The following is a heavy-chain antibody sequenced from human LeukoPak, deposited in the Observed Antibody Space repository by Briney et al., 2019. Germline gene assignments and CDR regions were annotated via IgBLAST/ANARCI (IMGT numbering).Heavy chain of an antibody. J-gene: IGHJ4*02. V-gene: IGHV4-61*02. D-gene: IGHD5-18*01. CDR1: GGSISSGSHY. Sequence: PSETLSLTCTVSGGSISSGSHYWSWIRQPAGKGLEWIGRIYTSGSTNYNPSLKSRVTISVDTSKNQFSLKLSSVTAADTAVYYCARGYSYGYSYWGQGTLVTVSS. CDR2: IYTSGST. CDR3: ARGYSYGYSY.